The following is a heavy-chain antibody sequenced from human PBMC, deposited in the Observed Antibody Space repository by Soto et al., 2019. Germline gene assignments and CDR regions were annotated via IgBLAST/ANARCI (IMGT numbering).Heavy chain of an antibody. CDR3: AVYSVLDDYGGNARFDY. J-gene: IGHJ4*02. CDR1: GGSISSGGYY. V-gene: IGHV4-31*03. Sequence: SETLSLTCTVSGGSISSGGYYWSWIRQHPGKGLEWIGYIYYSGSTYYNPSLKSRVTISVDTSKNQFSLKLSSVTAADTAVYYCAVYSVLDDYGGNARFDYWGQGTLVTVSS. CDR2: IYYSGST. D-gene: IGHD4-17*01.